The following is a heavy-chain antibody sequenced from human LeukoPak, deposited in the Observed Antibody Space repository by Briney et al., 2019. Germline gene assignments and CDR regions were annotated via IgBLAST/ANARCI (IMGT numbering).Heavy chain of an antibody. CDR3: ARGDCSGGSCYFDP. CDR2: ITSSSSII. J-gene: IGHJ5*02. CDR1: GFIFSAYI. Sequence: GGSLRLPCSASGFIFSAYIMNWVRQAPGKGLEWVSYITSSSSIIYYADSVKGRLTISRDNAKNSLYLQMNSLRAEDTAVYYCARGDCSGGSCYFDPWGQGTLVTVSS. D-gene: IGHD2-15*01. V-gene: IGHV3-48*01.